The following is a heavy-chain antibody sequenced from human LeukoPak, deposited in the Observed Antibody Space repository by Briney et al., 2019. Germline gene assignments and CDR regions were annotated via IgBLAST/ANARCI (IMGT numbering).Heavy chain of an antibody. D-gene: IGHD2-2*01. CDR1: GFTFSTYG. V-gene: IGHV3-30*18. Sequence: PGGSLRLSCAASGFTFSTYGMHWVRQAPGKGLEWVAVISYDGSYKYYADSVKGRFTISRDNSKNTLYLQMNSLRAEDTAMYYCAKGFRYQLLTYYFDYWGQGTLVTVSS. CDR2: ISYDGSYK. J-gene: IGHJ4*02. CDR3: AKGFRYQLLTYYFDY.